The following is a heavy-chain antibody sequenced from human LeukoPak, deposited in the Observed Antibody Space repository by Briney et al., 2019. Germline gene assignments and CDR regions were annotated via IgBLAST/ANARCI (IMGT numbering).Heavy chain of an antibody. CDR2: INTHTGGA. V-gene: IGHV1-2*02. D-gene: IGHD3-3*01. CDR3: ANTLRSLEWLVLDY. CDR1: GYSFTDYH. Sequence: ASVKVSCKTSGYSFTDYHMHWVRQAPGQGLEWMGWINTHTGGAKYAQKFQNRVTMTRDTSISTAYMELSRLRSDDTAIYYCANTLRSLEWLVLDYWGQGALVTVSS. J-gene: IGHJ4*02.